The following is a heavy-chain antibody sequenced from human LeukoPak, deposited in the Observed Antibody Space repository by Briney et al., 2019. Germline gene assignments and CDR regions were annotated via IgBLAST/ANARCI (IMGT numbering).Heavy chain of an antibody. Sequence: GGSLRLSCAASGFTFSDAWMTWVRQAPGKGLEWVSAIRGSGGSTNYGDSVKGRFTIFRDNSKNTLYLQMKSLRAEDAAVYYCAKDWEYCSGGGCRTYGGLDYWGQGTLVTVSS. J-gene: IGHJ4*02. CDR2: IRGSGGST. CDR1: GFTFSDAW. CDR3: AKDWEYCSGGGCRTYGGLDY. V-gene: IGHV3-23*01. D-gene: IGHD2-15*01.